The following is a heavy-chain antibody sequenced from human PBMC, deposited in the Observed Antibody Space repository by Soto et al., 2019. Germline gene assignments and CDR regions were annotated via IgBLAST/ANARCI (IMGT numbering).Heavy chain of an antibody. CDR3: ARVRAELGYCSGRSCLPYYNGMDV. J-gene: IGHJ6*04. D-gene: IGHD2-15*01. CDR2: ISAYNGNT. CDR1: GYIFTSYG. Sequence: QVQLVQSGLEVKKPGASVKVSCKAYGYIFTSYGISWVRQAPGQGLEWMGWISAYNGNTDYAQKVQDRVTMTTDTSTNTVYKVVRSLRSDDTGVYYCARVRAELGYCSGRSCLPYYNGMDVWGEGTTVTVSS. V-gene: IGHV1-18*01.